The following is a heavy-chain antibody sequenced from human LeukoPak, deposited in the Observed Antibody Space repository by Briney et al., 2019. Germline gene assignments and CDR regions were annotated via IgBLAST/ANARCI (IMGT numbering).Heavy chain of an antibody. CDR2: FNWNGGTT. CDR1: GFTFEDYG. Sequence: GGSLRLSCAASGFTFEDYGMSWVRHAPGKGLEWVSGFNWNGGTTGYADSVKGRFTISRDNAKNSLYLQMNSLRAEDTALYYCARGASVGGTTGYYYYGMDVWGQGTTVTVSS. V-gene: IGHV3-20*04. D-gene: IGHD1-26*01. J-gene: IGHJ6*02. CDR3: ARGASVGGTTGYYYYGMDV.